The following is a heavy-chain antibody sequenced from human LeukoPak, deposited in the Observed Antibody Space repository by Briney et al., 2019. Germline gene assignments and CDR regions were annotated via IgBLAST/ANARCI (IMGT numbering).Heavy chain of an antibody. CDR2: ISYDGRNK. J-gene: IGHJ4*02. CDR1: GFTFSSYA. Sequence: GRSLRLSCAASGFTFSSYAMHWVRQAPGKGLEWVAVISYDGRNKYYADSVKGRFTISRDNSKNTLYLQMNSLRAEDTAVYYCASAIAAAGIIDYWGQGTLVTVSS. V-gene: IGHV3-30*04. D-gene: IGHD6-13*01. CDR3: ASAIAAAGIIDY.